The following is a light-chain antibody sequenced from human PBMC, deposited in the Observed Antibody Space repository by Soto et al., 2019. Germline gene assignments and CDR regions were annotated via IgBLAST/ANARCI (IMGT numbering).Light chain of an antibody. V-gene: IGLV2-8*01. CDR1: SSDVGGYNY. CDR2: EVT. J-gene: IGLJ1*01. Sequence: QSVLTQPPSASGSPGQSVTISCTGTSSDVGGYNYVSWYQQHPGKAPKLMIYEVTKRPSGVPDRFSGSKSGNTASLTVSGVQAEYEAVYYGSPYAGGYNEVFGPGTKLTVL. CDR3: SPYAGGYNEV.